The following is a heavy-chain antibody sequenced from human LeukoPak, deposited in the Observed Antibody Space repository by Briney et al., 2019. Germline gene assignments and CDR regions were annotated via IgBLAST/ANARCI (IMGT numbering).Heavy chain of an antibody. CDR3: AKDQFTVTQAGTSFDY. CDR1: GLTLHSYC. CDR2: IRYDGSNK. D-gene: IGHD3-22*01. Sequence: GGSLRLSYAPSGLTLHSYCMLWVRQAPGKGLEWVAFIRYDGSNKYYADSVKGRFTISRDNSKNTLYLQMNSLRAEDTAVYYCAKDQFTVTQAGTSFDYWGQGTLVTVSS. V-gene: IGHV3-30*02. J-gene: IGHJ4*02.